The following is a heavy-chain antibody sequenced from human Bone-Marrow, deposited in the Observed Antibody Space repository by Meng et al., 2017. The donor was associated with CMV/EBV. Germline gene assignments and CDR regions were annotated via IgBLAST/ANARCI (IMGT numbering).Heavy chain of an antibody. J-gene: IGHJ6*02. Sequence: GSLRLSCTVSGGSISSYYWSWIRQPPGKGLEWIGYIYYSGSTNYNPSLKSRVTISVDTSKNQFSLKLSSVTAADTAVYYCARAHADSYYYYGTDVWGQGTTITVSS. CDR3: ARAHADSYYYYGTDV. V-gene: IGHV4-59*01. CDR1: GGSISSYY. D-gene: IGHD4-17*01. CDR2: IYYSGST.